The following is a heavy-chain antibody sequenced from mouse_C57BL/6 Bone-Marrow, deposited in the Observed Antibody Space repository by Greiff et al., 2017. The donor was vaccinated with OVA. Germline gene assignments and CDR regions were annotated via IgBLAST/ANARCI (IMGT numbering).Heavy chain of an antibody. D-gene: IGHD4-1*01. CDR2: IDPSDSYT. V-gene: IGHV1-69*01. CDR3: ATGPWFAY. Sequence: VKLQQSGAELVMPGASVKLSCKASGYTFTSYWMHWVKQRPGQGLEWIGEIDPSDSYTNYNQKFKGKSTLTVDKSSSTAYMQLSSLTSEDSAVYDCATGPWFAYWGQGTLVTVSA. CDR1: GYTFTSYW. J-gene: IGHJ3*01.